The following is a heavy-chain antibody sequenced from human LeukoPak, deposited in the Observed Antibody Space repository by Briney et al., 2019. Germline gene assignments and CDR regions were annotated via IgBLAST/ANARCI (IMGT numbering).Heavy chain of an antibody. Sequence: GGSLRLSCAASGFTFRHYYMNWVRLAPGKGLAWVANIREDGSDDTYEASVKGRFTISRDNARNSLFLQMNSLRAEDTAVYYCARARVVTKWIDYWGQGTLVTVSS. CDR3: ARARVVTKWIDY. J-gene: IGHJ4*02. D-gene: IGHD2-21*02. CDR1: GFTFRHYY. CDR2: IREDGSDD. V-gene: IGHV3-7*03.